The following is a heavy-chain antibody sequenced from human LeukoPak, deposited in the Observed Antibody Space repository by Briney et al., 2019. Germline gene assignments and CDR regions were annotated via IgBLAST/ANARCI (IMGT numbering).Heavy chain of an antibody. CDR3: ARYTSNVVGKRHYFDY. CDR1: GFTFSSYW. J-gene: IGHJ4*02. CDR2: MSSSSRYI. D-gene: IGHD1-26*01. V-gene: IGHV3-21*01. Sequence: GGSLRLSCAASGFTFSSYWMSWVRQAPGKGLEWVSSMSSSSRYIYYADSVKGRFTISRDNAKNSLYLQMNSLRAEDTAVYYCARYTSNVVGKRHYFDYWGQGTLVTVSS.